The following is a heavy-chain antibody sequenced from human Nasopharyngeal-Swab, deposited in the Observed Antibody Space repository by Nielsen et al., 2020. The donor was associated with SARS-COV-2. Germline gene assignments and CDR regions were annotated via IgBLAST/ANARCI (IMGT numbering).Heavy chain of an antibody. V-gene: IGHV5-51*01. CDR2: IYPGDSDT. CDR3: AMPTLGRIDAFDI. D-gene: IGHD7-27*01. J-gene: IGHJ3*02. CDR1: GSSFTSYW. Sequence: GGSLRLSCKGSGSSFTSYWIGWVRQMPGKGLEWMGIIYPGDSDTRYSPSFQGQVTISADKSISTAYLQWSSLKASDTAMYYCAMPTLGRIDAFDIWGQGTMVTVSS.